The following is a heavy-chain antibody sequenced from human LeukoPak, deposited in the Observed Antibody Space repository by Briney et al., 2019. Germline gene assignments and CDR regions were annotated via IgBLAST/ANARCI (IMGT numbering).Heavy chain of an antibody. CDR3: ARRVLWSYTAFDI. Sequence: SETLSLTCTVSGGSISTYCWSWIRQPPGKGLEWIGYTYYSGSTNYNPSLKSRVTISVDTSKNQFSLKLSSVTAADTAMYYCARRVLWSYTAFDIWGQGTMVTVS. CDR2: TYYSGST. CDR1: GGSISTYC. V-gene: IGHV4-59*08. J-gene: IGHJ3*02. D-gene: IGHD2-21*01.